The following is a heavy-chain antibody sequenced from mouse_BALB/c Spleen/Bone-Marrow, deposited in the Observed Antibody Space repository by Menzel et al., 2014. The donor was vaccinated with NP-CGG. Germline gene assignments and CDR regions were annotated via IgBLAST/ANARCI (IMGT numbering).Heavy chain of an antibody. D-gene: IGHD1-1*01. Sequence: VMLVESGAELAKPGASVKMSCKASGYTFTDYWMHWVKQRPGQGLEWIGYINPSTGYTEYDQKFKDKATLTADKSSSTAYMQLSSLTSEDSAVYYCVRIYYYGRDYWGQGTTLTVSS. J-gene: IGHJ2*01. CDR3: VRIYYYGRDY. CDR1: GYTFTDYW. CDR2: INPSTGYT. V-gene: IGHV1-7*01.